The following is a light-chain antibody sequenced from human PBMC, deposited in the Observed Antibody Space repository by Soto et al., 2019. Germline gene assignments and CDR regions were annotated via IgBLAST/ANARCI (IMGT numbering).Light chain of an antibody. CDR2: DAS. CDR1: QGISNA. V-gene: IGKV1-13*02. Sequence: AIQLTQSPSSLSASVGDTVTITCRAIQGISNAIAWYQQIPGKPPKLLIYDASTLESGVPSRFSGCGSGPDFNLTISSLQPGDFATYYCQQFNGFPTFGQGTRLEIQ. CDR3: QQFNGFPT. J-gene: IGKJ5*01.